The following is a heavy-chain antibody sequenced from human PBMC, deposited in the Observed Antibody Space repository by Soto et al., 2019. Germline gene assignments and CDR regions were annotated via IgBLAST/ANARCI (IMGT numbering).Heavy chain of an antibody. D-gene: IGHD2-21*02. CDR3: ARDHFAGVTWAHFFAH. CDR1: GDNFTNLA. CDR2: IIPALDMI. J-gene: IGHJ5*02. Sequence: QVQLVQSGAEVAKPGSSVKVSCKASGDNFTNLALSWVRQAPGQGLGWMGGIIPALDMIKYAEKFQGRVTITADESTSTAYMQLSSLTSEDTAVYYCARDHFAGVTWAHFFAHWGQGTLVTGSS. V-gene: IGHV1-69*01.